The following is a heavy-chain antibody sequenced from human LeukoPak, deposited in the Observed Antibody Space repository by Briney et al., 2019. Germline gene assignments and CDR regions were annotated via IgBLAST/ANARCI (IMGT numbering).Heavy chain of an antibody. J-gene: IGHJ4*02. CDR2: IKPDGVT. CDR3: ARSRLCTSGGCYYDH. Sequence: GGSLRLSCEASGFTFRSYWMHWVRRAPGKGLVWVSGIKPDGVTTYEDSVKGRVTISRDNAKNTLFLPMVSLRAEDTAIYYCARSRLCTSGGCYYDHWGQGIPLTVSS. V-gene: IGHV3-74*03. D-gene: IGHD2-8*01. CDR1: GFTFRSYW.